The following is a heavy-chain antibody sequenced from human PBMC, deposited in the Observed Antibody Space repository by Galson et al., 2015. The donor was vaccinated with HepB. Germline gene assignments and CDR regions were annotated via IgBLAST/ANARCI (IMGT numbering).Heavy chain of an antibody. Sequence: SLRLSCAASGFTFGDYAMSWFRQAPGKGLEWVGFIRSKAYGGTTEYAASVKGRFTISRDDSKSIAYLQMNSLKTEDTAVYYCTSIVGATNIPDFDYWGQGTLVTVSS. V-gene: IGHV3-49*03. CDR2: IRSKAYGGTT. CDR3: TSIVGATNIPDFDY. CDR1: GFTFGDYA. D-gene: IGHD1-26*01. J-gene: IGHJ4*02.